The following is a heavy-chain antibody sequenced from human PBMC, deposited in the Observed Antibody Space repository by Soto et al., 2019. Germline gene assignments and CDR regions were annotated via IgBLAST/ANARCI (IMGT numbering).Heavy chain of an antibody. CDR3: ARTRFDQKVYYHYYGMDV. CDR2: IYYSGST. Sequence: PSETLSLTCTVSGGSISSYYWSWIRQPPGKGLEWIGYIYYSGSTNYNPSLKSRVTISVDTSKNQFSLKLSSVTAADTAVYYCARTRFDQKVYYHYYGMDVWGQGTTVTVSS. V-gene: IGHV4-59*01. D-gene: IGHD3-16*01. CDR1: GGSISSYY. J-gene: IGHJ6*02.